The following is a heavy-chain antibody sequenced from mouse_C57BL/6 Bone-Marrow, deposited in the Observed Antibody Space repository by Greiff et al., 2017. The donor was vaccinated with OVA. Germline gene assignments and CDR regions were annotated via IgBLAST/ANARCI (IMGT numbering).Heavy chain of an antibody. CDR3: ARYDGYPHYFDY. CDR1: GYAFTNYL. Sequence: VQLQQSGAELVRPGTSVKVSCKASGYAFTNYLIEWVKQRPGQGLEWIGVINPGSGGTNYNEKFKGKATLTADKSSSTAYMQLSSLTSEDSAGYFWARYDGYPHYFDYWGQGTTLTVAS. V-gene: IGHV1-54*01. CDR2: INPGSGGT. D-gene: IGHD2-3*01. J-gene: IGHJ2*01.